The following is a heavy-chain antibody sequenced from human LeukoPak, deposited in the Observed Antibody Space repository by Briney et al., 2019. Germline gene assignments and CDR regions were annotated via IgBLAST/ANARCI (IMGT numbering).Heavy chain of an antibody. CDR3: ETRADYSNYFDY. J-gene: IGHJ4*02. D-gene: IGHD4-11*01. CDR1: GDSISSYY. V-gene: IGHV4-59*08. Sequence: SATLSLTCTVSGDSISSYYWSWIRQPPGKGLEWIGYIYYSGSTNYNPSLKSRVTISVDTSKNQFSLKLSSVTAADTAVYYCETRADYSNYFDYWGQGILVTVSS. CDR2: IYYSGST.